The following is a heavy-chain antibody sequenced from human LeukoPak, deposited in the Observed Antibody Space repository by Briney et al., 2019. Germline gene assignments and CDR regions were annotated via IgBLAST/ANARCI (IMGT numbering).Heavy chain of an antibody. Sequence: ASVKVSCKASGYSFTDYYIRWVRHALGQGFEWRGWINTRSGGTKTAKKLQGRVTMTRDTSITTVYMDLNSLISDDTAVYFCATGRGDYDCPDTWGQGTLVSVS. CDR3: ATGRGDYDCPDT. CDR2: INTRSGGT. CDR1: GYSFTDYY. D-gene: IGHD2-21*02. V-gene: IGHV1-2*02. J-gene: IGHJ5*02.